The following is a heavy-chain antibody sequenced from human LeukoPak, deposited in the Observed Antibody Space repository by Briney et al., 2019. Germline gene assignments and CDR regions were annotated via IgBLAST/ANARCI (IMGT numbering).Heavy chain of an antibody. CDR2: ISAYNGNT. J-gene: IGHJ4*02. Sequence: ASVRVSCKASGYTFTGYYMHWVRQAPGQGLEWMGWISAYNGNTNYAQKLQGRVTMTTDTSTSTAYMELRSLRSDDTAVYYCARDQNYDSSGYYVDYWGQGTLVTVSS. CDR1: GYTFTGYY. V-gene: IGHV1-18*04. D-gene: IGHD3-22*01. CDR3: ARDQNYDSSGYYVDY.